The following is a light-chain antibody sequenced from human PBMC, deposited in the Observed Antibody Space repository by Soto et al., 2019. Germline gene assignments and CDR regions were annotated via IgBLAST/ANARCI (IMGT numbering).Light chain of an antibody. CDR1: QTVPNNY. J-gene: IGKJ4*01. Sequence: EIVLTQSPGTLSLSAGDGVSLSCRASQTVPNNYLAWYQQKPDQAPRLLIFGASNRATGIPDRFGGSGSGTDFTLSISRLEPEDFAVYYCHQYGASPLTFGGGARLEVK. V-gene: IGKV3-20*01. CDR3: HQYGASPLT. CDR2: GAS.